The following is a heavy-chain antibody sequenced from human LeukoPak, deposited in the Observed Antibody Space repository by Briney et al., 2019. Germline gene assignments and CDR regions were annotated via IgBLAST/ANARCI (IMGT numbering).Heavy chain of an antibody. CDR1: GFTFSSYS. D-gene: IGHD3-22*01. J-gene: IGHJ4*02. CDR2: ISSSSSYI. V-gene: IGHV3-21*01. CDR3: ARVDNYYDTSGYYDY. Sequence: GGSMRLSCAASGFTFSSYSMNWVRHAPGEGLEWVSSISSSSSYIYYADSVKGRFTISRDNAKNSLYLQMNSLRAEDTAIYYCARVDNYYDTSGYYDYWGQGTLVTVSS.